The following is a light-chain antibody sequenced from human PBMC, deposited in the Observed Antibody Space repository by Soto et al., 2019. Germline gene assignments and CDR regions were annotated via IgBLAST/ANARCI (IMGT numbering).Light chain of an antibody. V-gene: IGKV3-11*01. J-gene: IGKJ5*01. CDR2: DSS. CDR1: QNVDKF. Sequence: EIELTQSPATLSLSPGETATLSCRASQNVDKFLAWYQQRPGQPPRLLIFDSSNRATGVPVRISGSGSGTVFTLTIGILEPEDSAVYYCQQQKNWPPITFGGGTRLEIK. CDR3: QQQKNWPPIT.